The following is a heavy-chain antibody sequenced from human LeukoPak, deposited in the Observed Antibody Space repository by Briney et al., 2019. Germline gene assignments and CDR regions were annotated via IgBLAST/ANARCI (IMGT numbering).Heavy chain of an antibody. J-gene: IGHJ3*02. V-gene: IGHV3-21*01. CDR2: ISSSSSYI. D-gene: IGHD4-17*01. Sequence: PGGSLRLSCAASGFTFSSYSMNWVRQAPGKGLEWVSSISSSSSYIYYADSVKGRFTISRDNAKNSLYLQMNSLRAEDTAVYYCARRQRHTVTTKYAFDIWGQGTTVTVSS. CDR3: ARRQRHTVTTKYAFDI. CDR1: GFTFSSYS.